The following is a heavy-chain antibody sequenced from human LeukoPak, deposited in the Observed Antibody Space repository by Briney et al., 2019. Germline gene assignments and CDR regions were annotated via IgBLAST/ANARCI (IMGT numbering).Heavy chain of an antibody. J-gene: IGHJ4*02. CDR2: ISGSGGST. CDR1: GFTFSSYG. D-gene: IGHD3-9*01. CDR3: AKDLLRYFDWLSYPDY. Sequence: PGGSLRLSCAASGFTFSSYGMSWVRQAPGKGLEWVSAISGSGGSTYYADSVKGRFTISRDNSKNTLYLQMNSLRAEDTAVYYCAKDLLRYFDWLSYPDYWGQGTLVTVSS. V-gene: IGHV3-23*01.